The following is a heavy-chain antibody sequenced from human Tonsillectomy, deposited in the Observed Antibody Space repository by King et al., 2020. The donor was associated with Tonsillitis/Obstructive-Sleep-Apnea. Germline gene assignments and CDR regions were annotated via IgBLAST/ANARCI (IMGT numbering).Heavy chain of an antibody. J-gene: IGHJ4*02. V-gene: IGHV4-39*01. D-gene: IGHD2-2*02. CDR3: ARHWSIPQYFDY. CDR1: GGSISSGSFF. CDR2: FYDSGST. Sequence: LQLQESGPGLVKPSETLSLTCTVSGGSISSGSFFWGWVRQPPGKELEWIVTFYDSGSTSYNPSLKSRVTMAVDTSKNQFSLKLSPVTAADTAGYYCARHWSIPQYFDYWGQGTLVTVSS.